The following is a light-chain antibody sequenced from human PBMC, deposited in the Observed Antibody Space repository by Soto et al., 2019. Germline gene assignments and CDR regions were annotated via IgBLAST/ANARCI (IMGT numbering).Light chain of an antibody. CDR2: AAS. CDR1: QTISTS. V-gene: IGKV1-39*01. CDR3: QESYTTLA. Sequence: DIQMTQSPSSLSASVGDRVTITCRASQTISTSLNWYQQKPGNAPQLLIYAASSLQSGVPSRFGGSGSGTYFTLTINSLQPEDFATYYCQESYTTLAFGGGTKVEIK. J-gene: IGKJ4*01.